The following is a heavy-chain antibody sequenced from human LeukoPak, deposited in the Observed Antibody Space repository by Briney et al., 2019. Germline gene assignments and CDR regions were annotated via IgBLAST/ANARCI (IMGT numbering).Heavy chain of an antibody. CDR1: GSSISSYY. CDR3: ARADTRGRWFDP. CDR2: IYTSGST. V-gene: IGHV4-4*07. Sequence: SETLSLTCTVSGSSISSYYWSWIRQPAGKGLEWIGRIYTSGSTNYNPSLKSRVTMSVDTSKNQFSLKLSSVTAADTAVYYCARADTRGRWFDPWAREPWSPSPQ. J-gene: IGHJ5*02.